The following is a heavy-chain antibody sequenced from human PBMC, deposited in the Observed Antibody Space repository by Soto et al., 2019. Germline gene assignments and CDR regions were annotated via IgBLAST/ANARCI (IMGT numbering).Heavy chain of an antibody. CDR2: ISDDGSNK. J-gene: IGHJ4*02. Sequence: QVQLVESGGGVVQPGRSLRLSCAASGFTFSSYGMHWVRQAPGKGLEWVAVISDDGSNKYYADSVKGRFTISRDNSKNTLYLQMNSLRAEDTAVYYCAKPKSGSYLLMDYWGQGTLVTVSS. V-gene: IGHV3-30*18. CDR3: AKPKSGSYLLMDY. D-gene: IGHD1-26*01. CDR1: GFTFSSYG.